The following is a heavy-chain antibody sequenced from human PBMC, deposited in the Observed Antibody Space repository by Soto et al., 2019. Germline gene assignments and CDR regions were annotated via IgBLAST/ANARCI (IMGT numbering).Heavy chain of an antibody. D-gene: IGHD3-22*01. J-gene: IGHJ4*02. Sequence: SVKVSCKASGGAFSSYAISWVRQAPEQGLEWMGGIIPIFGTANYAQKFQGRVTMTTDTSTSTAYLELRSLRSDDTAVYYCARDIVFEDSSGNLPGYWGQETLVTVSS. V-gene: IGHV1-69*05. CDR3: ARDIVFEDSSGNLPGY. CDR2: IIPIFGTA. CDR1: GGAFSSYA.